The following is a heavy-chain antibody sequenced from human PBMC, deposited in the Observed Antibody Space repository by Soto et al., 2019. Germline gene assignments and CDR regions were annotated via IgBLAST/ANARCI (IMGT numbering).Heavy chain of an antibody. CDR2: IGTIGDT. Sequence: EVQLVESGGGLVQPGGSLRLTCAASGFTFRSFDFHWVRQATGKGPEWVATIGTIGDTYYPVSVKGRFTVSRENANSSVSLQMDSLRVGDTAVYFCVRGQEVGAHFFDSWGQGTPVTVSS. CDR3: VRGQEVGAHFFDS. D-gene: IGHD2-15*01. V-gene: IGHV3-13*01. CDR1: GFTFRSFD. J-gene: IGHJ4*02.